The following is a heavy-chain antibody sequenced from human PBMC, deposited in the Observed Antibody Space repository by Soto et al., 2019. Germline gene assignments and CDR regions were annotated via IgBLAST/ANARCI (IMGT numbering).Heavy chain of an antibody. Sequence: GSLRLSCAASGFTFSSYGMHWVRQAPGKGLEWVAVIWYDGSNKYYADSVKGRFTISRDNSKNTLYLQMNSLRAEDTAVYYCAREGGAYTADAFDIWGQGTMVTVSS. CDR3: AREGGAYTADAFDI. V-gene: IGHV3-33*01. CDR1: GFTFSSYG. J-gene: IGHJ3*02. CDR2: IWYDGSNK. D-gene: IGHD2-2*02.